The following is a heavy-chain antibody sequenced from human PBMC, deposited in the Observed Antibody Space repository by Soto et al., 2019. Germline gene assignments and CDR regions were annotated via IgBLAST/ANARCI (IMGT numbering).Heavy chain of an antibody. CDR2: ISSSDTYI. D-gene: IGHD3-16*01. Sequence: EVQLVESGGGLVKPGGSLRLSCAASGFTFSSYSMNWVRQAPGKGLEWVSSISSSDTYIYYADSVKGRFTISRDNAKNSLYLQMNSLRAEDTAVYYCARTKKGGLDYWGRGTLVTVSS. CDR3: ARTKKGGLDY. CDR1: GFTFSSYS. V-gene: IGHV3-21*01. J-gene: IGHJ4*02.